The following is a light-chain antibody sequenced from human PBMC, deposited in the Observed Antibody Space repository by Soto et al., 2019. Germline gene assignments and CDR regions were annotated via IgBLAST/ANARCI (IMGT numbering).Light chain of an antibody. J-gene: IGLJ1*01. Sequence: QSALTQPPSASGSPGQSVTISCTGTSSDVCVNNYASWYQQHPGKAPQLMIYEVSKRPSGVPDRFSGSKSATTASLTVSGVVAEDEADYYCSADAGTDNFYVFGTGTKVAAL. CDR2: EVS. CDR1: SSDVCVNNY. V-gene: IGLV2-8*01. CDR3: SADAGTDNFYV.